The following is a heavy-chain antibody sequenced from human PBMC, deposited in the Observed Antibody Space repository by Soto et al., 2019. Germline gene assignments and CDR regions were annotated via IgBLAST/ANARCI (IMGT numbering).Heavy chain of an antibody. Sequence: ETLSLTCAVYGGSVSGYYWSWIRQPPGKGLEWIGEINHSGSTNYNPSLKSRVTISVDTSKNQFSLKLSSVTAADTAVYYCARGYDSSGYYDGDDAFDIWGQGTMVTVSS. CDR2: INHSGST. CDR3: ARGYDSSGYYDGDDAFDI. J-gene: IGHJ3*02. D-gene: IGHD3-22*01. V-gene: IGHV4-34*01. CDR1: GGSVSGYY.